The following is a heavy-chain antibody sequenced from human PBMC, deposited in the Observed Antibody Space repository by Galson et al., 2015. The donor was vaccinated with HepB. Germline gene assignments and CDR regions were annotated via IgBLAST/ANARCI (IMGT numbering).Heavy chain of an antibody. J-gene: IGHJ4*02. CDR1: GFTFSNYA. V-gene: IGHV3-23*01. Sequence: SLRLSCAASGFTFSNYAMSWVRQAPGKGPEWVSAISGSGAATYYADSVRGRFTISRDNSKNTLYLQMNSLRAEDTAVYYCAKAHKNIAVAGYFDYWGQGTLVTVSS. D-gene: IGHD6-19*01. CDR3: AKAHKNIAVAGYFDY. CDR2: ISGSGAAT.